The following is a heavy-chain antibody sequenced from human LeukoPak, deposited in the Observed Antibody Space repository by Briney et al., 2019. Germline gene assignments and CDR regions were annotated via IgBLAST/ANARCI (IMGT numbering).Heavy chain of an antibody. D-gene: IGHD3-10*01. J-gene: IGHJ5*02. V-gene: IGHV1-2*06. CDR1: GYTFTSYY. Sequence: ASVKVSCKASGYTFTSYYMHWVRQAPGQGLEWMGRINPNSGGTNYAQKFQGRVTMTRDTSISTAYMELSRLRSDDTAVYYCARELNTMVRGKLNWFDPWGQGTLVTVSS. CDR2: INPNSGGT. CDR3: ARELNTMVRGKLNWFDP.